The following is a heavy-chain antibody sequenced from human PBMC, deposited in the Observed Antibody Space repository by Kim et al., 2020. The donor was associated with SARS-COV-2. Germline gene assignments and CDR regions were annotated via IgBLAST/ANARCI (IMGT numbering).Heavy chain of an antibody. V-gene: IGHV2-5*02. J-gene: IGHJ4*02. CDR2: IYWDDDK. D-gene: IGHD2-15*01. CDR3: AHRRGCSGGSFDRGYQGFDY. CDR1: GFSVTTSGVG. Sequence: SGPTLVKPTQTLTLTCTFSGFSVTTSGVGVGWIRQPPGKALEWLALIYWDDDKRYSPSMNNRLTITRDTSKNHVVLTMTHMDPVDTATYYCAHRRGCSGGSFDRGYQGFDYWGQGTLVTVSS.